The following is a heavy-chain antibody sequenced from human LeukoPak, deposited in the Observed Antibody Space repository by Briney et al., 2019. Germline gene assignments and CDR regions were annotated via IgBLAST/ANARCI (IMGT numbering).Heavy chain of an antibody. CDR1: GGSISSYY. Sequence: PSETLSLTCTVSGGSISSYYWSWIQQPPGKGLEWIGYIYYSGSTNYNPSLKSRVTISVDTSKNQFSLKLSSVTAADTAVYYCARAGDTAMVGWFDPWGQGTLVTVSS. D-gene: IGHD5-18*01. J-gene: IGHJ5*02. V-gene: IGHV4-59*01. CDR2: IYYSGST. CDR3: ARAGDTAMVGWFDP.